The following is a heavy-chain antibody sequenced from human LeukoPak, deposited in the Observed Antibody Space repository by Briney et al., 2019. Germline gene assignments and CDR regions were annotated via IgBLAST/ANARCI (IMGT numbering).Heavy chain of an antibody. CDR2: SSRSSSHI. CDR3: SRERPGTVPFDI. CDR1: GFTFSSYS. J-gene: IGHJ3*02. Sequence: GGSLRLSCAASGFTFSSYSMNWVRLAQGKGLEWVSSSSRSSSHIYFADSVKGRFTISRDNAQNSLHLQMNSLIVEDAAVYYFSRERPGTVPFDIWGQGTMVIVSS. V-gene: IGHV3-21*01. D-gene: IGHD1-1*01.